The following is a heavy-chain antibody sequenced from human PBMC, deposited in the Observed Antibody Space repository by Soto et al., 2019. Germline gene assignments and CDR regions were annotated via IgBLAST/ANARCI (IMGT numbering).Heavy chain of an antibody. J-gene: IGHJ5*02. D-gene: IGHD2-15*01. CDR2: IYHSGST. V-gene: IGHV4-4*02. Sequence: PSETLSLTCAVSGGSLSSSNWWSWVRQPPGKGLEWIGEIYHSGSTNYNPSLKSRVTISVDKSKNQFSLKLSSVTAADTAVYYCARDKCSGGSCGNWFDPWGKGTLVTVS. CDR3: ARDKCSGGSCGNWFDP. CDR1: GGSLSSSNW.